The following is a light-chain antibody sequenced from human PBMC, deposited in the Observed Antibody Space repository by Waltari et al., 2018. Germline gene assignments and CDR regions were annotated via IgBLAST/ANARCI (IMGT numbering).Light chain of an antibody. Sequence: LSCRASQSVSSYLAWYQQKPGQAPRLLIYDASNRATGIPARFSGSGSGTDFTLTISSLEPEDFAVYYCQQRSNWPPITFGQGTRLEIK. J-gene: IGKJ5*01. CDR1: QSVSSY. CDR3: QQRSNWPPIT. CDR2: DAS. V-gene: IGKV3-11*01.